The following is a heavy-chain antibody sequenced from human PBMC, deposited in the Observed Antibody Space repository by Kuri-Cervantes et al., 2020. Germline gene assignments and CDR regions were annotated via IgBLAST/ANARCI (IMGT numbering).Heavy chain of an antibody. CDR3: ARVIHEPSVLSDAIWFDP. J-gene: IGHJ5*02. Sequence: ASVKVSCKASGYTFTSYGISWVRQAPGQGLEWMGWISAYNGNTNYAQKLQGRVTMTTDTSTSTAYMELRSLRSDDTAVYYCARVIHEPSVLSDAIWFDPWSQGTLVTVSS. CDR2: ISAYNGNT. D-gene: IGHD2-8*02. CDR1: GYTFTSYG. V-gene: IGHV1-18*01.